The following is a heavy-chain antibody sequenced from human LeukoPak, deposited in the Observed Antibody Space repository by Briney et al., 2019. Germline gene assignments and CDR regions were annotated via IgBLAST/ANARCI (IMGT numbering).Heavy chain of an antibody. Sequence: SETLSLTCTVSGGSISSYYWSWIRQPPGKGLEWIGYIYYSGSTYYNPSLKSRVTISVDTSKNQFSLKLSSVTAADTAVYYCAREGSRDSSGYSLPDAFDIWGQGTMVTVSS. V-gene: IGHV4-59*12. CDR1: GGSISSYY. CDR3: AREGSRDSSGYSLPDAFDI. J-gene: IGHJ3*02. CDR2: IYYSGST. D-gene: IGHD3-22*01.